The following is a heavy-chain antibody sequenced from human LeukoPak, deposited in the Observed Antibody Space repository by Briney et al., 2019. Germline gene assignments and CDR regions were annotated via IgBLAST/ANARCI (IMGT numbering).Heavy chain of an antibody. CDR3: ARAVWPGSYEFYYYYMDV. J-gene: IGHJ6*03. V-gene: IGHV1-18*01. CDR2: ISAYNGNT. D-gene: IGHD3-10*01. Sequence: GASVNVSFKASGYTFTSYGISWVRQAPGQGREWMGWISAYNGNTNFAQKLQGRVTMTTDTSTSTAYMELRSLRSDDTAVYYCARAVWPGSYEFYYYYMDVWGKGTTVTVSS. CDR1: GYTFTSYG.